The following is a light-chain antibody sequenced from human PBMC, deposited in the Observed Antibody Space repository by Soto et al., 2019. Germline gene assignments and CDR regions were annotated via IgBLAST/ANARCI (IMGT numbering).Light chain of an antibody. CDR3: QQYSNWPYT. CDR1: QSVNNN. Sequence: EIVMTQSPATLSVSPGERATLSCRASQSVNNNLAWYQQKPGQAPSLLIYGASTRATGIPARFSGSGSGTEFTLTISSLQSEDFAVYCCQQYSNWPYTFGQGTKLDIK. V-gene: IGKV3-15*01. J-gene: IGKJ2*01. CDR2: GAS.